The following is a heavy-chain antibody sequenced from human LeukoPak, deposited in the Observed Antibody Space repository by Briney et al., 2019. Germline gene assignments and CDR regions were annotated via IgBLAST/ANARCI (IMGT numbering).Heavy chain of an antibody. Sequence: SETLSLTCTVSGGSIRSSYYYWGWIRQPPGKGLEWIGSIYDSGSTYYNPSLKSRVTISVDTSKNQFSLKLNSVTAADTAVYYCARDEGVGYFDLWGRGTLVTVSS. V-gene: IGHV4-39*02. J-gene: IGHJ2*01. CDR2: IYDSGST. CDR1: GGSIRSSYYY. CDR3: ARDEGVGYFDL.